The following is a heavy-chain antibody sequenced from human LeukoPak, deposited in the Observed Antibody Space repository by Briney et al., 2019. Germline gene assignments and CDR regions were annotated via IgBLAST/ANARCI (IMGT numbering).Heavy chain of an antibody. Sequence: GGSLRLSCAVSGFTFSSYWMNWVRQAPGKGLEWVASIRQDGGEKSYVDSVKGRFTISRDNTKNSLYLQINSLRAEDTAVYYCARDGTAAGLYFDLWGQGTLVTVPS. CDR3: ARDGTAAGLYFDL. CDR2: IRQDGGEK. J-gene: IGHJ4*01. V-gene: IGHV3-7*01. CDR1: GFTFSSYW. D-gene: IGHD6-13*01.